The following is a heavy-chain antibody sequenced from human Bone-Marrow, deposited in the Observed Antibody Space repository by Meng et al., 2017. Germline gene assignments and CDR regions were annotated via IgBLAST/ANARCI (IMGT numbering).Heavy chain of an antibody. CDR3: ARALGIAAAA. CDR2: INSDGSIT. CDR1: GFTFSTYW. D-gene: IGHD6-25*01. Sequence: EVQLVESGGGLVQPGGFLRLSCAASGFTFSTYWMHWVRQAPGKGLVWVSHINSDGSITGYADSVKGRFTISRDNAKNTLFLQMSSLRAEDTAVYYCARALGIAAAAWGQGALVTVSS. V-gene: IGHV3-74*02. J-gene: IGHJ4*02.